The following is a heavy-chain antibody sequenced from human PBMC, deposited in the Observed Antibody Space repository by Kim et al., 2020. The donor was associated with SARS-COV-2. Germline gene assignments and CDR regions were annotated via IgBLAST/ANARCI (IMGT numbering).Heavy chain of an antibody. CDR3: ARGRPVVAASADY. CDR2: IIPILGIA. D-gene: IGHD2-15*01. V-gene: IGHV1-69*04. CDR1: GGTFSSYA. Sequence: ASVKVSCKASGGTFSSYAISWVRQAPGQGLEWMGRIIPILGIANYAQKFQGRVTITADKSTSTAYMELSSLRSEDMAVYYCARGRPVVAASADYWGQGTLVTVSS. J-gene: IGHJ4*02.